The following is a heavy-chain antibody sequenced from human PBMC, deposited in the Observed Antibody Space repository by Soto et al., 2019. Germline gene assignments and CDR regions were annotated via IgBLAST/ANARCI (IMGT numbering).Heavy chain of an antibody. Sequence: PGESLKISCKGSGYSFTSYWIGWVRQMPGKGLEWMGIIYPGDSDTRYSPSFQGQVTISADKSISTAYLQWSSLKASDTAMYYCAGVASQLNYYYYGMDVWGQGTTVTVSS. CDR2: IYPGDSDT. CDR3: AGVASQLNYYYYGMDV. CDR1: GYSFTSYW. D-gene: IGHD2-15*01. J-gene: IGHJ6*02. V-gene: IGHV5-51*01.